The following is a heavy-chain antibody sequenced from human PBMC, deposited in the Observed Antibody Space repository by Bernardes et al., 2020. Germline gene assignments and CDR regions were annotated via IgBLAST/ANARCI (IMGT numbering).Heavy chain of an antibody. CDR2: MNPKNGNT. D-gene: IGHD4-17*01. V-gene: IGHV1-8*01. CDR3: ARVGDYGDYQVDY. Sequence: ASVKVSCKASGYTFTSYDINWVRQATGQGLEWMGWMNPKNGNTGYAQKFQGRVTMTRNTSLSTAYMELSSLRSEDTAVYYCARVGDYGDYQVDYWGQGTLLTVSS. CDR1: GYTFTSYD. J-gene: IGHJ4*02.